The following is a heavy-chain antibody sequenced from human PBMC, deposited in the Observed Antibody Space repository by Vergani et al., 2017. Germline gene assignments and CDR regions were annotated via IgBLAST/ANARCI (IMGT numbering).Heavy chain of an antibody. D-gene: IGHD3-3*01. V-gene: IGHV4-59*01. J-gene: IGHJ6*02. CDR1: GGSISSYY. CDR2: IYYSGST. CDR3: ARDRPIFGDGMDV. Sequence: QVQLQESGPGLVKPSETLSLTCTVSGGSISSYYWSWIRQPPGKGLEWIGYIYYSGSTNYNPSLKSRVTISVDTSKNPFSLKLSSVTAADTAVYYCARDRPIFGDGMDVWGQGTTVTVSS.